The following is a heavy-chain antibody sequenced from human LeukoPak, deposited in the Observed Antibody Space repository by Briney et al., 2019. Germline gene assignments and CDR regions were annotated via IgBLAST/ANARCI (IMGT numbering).Heavy chain of an antibody. V-gene: IGHV1-2*02. CDR2: INPNSGGT. J-gene: IGHJ4*02. Sequence: RASVKVSCKASGYTFTGYYMHWVRQAPGQGLEWMGWINPNSGGTNYAQKFQGRVTMTRDTSISTAYMELSRLRSDDTAVYYCARPLWLRTSSLDYWGQGTLVTVSS. CDR3: ARPLWLRTSSLDY. CDR1: GYTFTGYY. D-gene: IGHD5-18*01.